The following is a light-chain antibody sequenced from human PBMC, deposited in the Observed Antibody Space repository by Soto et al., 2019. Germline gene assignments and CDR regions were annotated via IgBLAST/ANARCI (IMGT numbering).Light chain of an antibody. Sequence: EIVLTQSTATLSLSPGERATLSCRASQSVSTYLGWYQQKPGQAPRLLIYDASNRATGIPGRFSGSGSGTDFTLASSSLEPEDFAVYYGQHRRNWPWTFGQGTKVEVK. V-gene: IGKV3-11*01. J-gene: IGKJ1*01. CDR3: QHRRNWPWT. CDR1: QSVSTY. CDR2: DAS.